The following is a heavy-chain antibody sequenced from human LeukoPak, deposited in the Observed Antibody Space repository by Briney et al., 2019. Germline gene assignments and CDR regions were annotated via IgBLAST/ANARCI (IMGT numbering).Heavy chain of an antibody. CDR1: GGTFSSYA. CDR3: ARDAGSSGWTRFDY. D-gene: IGHD6-19*01. V-gene: IGHV1-69*13. CDR2: IIPIFGTA. J-gene: IGHJ4*02. Sequence: ASVKVSCKASGGTFSSYAISWVRQAPGQGLEWMGGIIPIFGTANYAQKFQGRVTITADESTSTAYMELSSLRSEDTAVYYCARDAGSSGWTRFDYWGLGTLVTVSS.